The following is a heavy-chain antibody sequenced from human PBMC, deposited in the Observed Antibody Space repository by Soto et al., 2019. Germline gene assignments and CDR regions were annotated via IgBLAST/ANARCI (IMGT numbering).Heavy chain of an antibody. CDR2: IYYDEST. J-gene: IGHJ4*02. CDR3: GKVLIGATRHTDVDS. D-gene: IGHD2-15*01. Sequence: QVQLQESGPGLLKPLETLSLTCTVSGVSLNSGHYYWVWIRQSPGKGLAWIASIYYDESTYYNPSRKSQVTISTDKPKNQCSLTLKSVTAADTAVYYCGKVLIGATRHTDVDSWGQGALVTVSS. CDR1: GVSLNSGHYY. V-gene: IGHV4-39*01.